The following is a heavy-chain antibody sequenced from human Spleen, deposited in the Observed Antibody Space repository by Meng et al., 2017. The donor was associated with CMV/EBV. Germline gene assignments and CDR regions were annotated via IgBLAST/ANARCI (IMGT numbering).Heavy chain of an antibody. V-gene: IGHV4-59*01. Sequence: SETLSLTCTGSGGSISYYYWSWIRQPPGKGLEWIGYIYYSGSTNYNPSLQSRVTISVDTSKNQFSLKLSSVTAADTAIYYCARRDEFWSGYLLDPWGQGILVTVSS. CDR3: ARRDEFWSGYLLDP. CDR2: IYYSGST. CDR1: GGSISYYY. D-gene: IGHD3-3*01. J-gene: IGHJ5*02.